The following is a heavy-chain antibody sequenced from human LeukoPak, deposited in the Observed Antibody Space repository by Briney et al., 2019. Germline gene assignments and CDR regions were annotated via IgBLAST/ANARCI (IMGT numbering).Heavy chain of an antibody. CDR2: IYHSGST. CDR1: GGSISSSSYY. J-gene: IGHJ3*02. D-gene: IGHD3-22*01. Sequence: SETLSLTCTVSGGSISSSSYYWGWIRQPPGKGLEWIGSIYHSGSTYYNPSLKSRVTISVDTSKNQFSLKLSSVTAADTAVYYCARDCTHYYDSSGAGAFDIWGQGTMVTVSS. V-gene: IGHV4-39*07. CDR3: ARDCTHYYDSSGAGAFDI.